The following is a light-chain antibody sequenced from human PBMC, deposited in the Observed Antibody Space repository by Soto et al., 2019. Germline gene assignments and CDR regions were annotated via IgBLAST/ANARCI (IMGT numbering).Light chain of an antibody. CDR1: QGISSY. Sequence: DIQLTQSPFFLSAFVGDRVTITCRASQGISSYLAWYQQMPGKAPKLLIYDASTLQSGVPSRFSGSGSGTEFTLTISSLQPEDFATYYCQQLNTYPLTFGGGTKVEIK. J-gene: IGKJ4*01. CDR3: QQLNTYPLT. V-gene: IGKV1-9*01. CDR2: DAS.